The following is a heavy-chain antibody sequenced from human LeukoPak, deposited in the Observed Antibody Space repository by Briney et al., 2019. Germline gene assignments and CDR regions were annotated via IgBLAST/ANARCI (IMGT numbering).Heavy chain of an antibody. CDR3: AKGLVVVPLASLNLYYYCYMDV. CDR1: GFTFSSSG. V-gene: IGHV3-30*02. CDR2: IRFDGSNK. J-gene: IGHJ6*03. Sequence: GGSLRLSCAASGFTFSSSGMHWVRQAPGKGLEWVAFIRFDGSNKYYADSVKGRLTVSRDNSKNTLYLQMNSLRSEDTAVYYCAKGLVVVPLASLNLYYYCYMDVWGKGTTVTVSS. D-gene: IGHD2-2*01.